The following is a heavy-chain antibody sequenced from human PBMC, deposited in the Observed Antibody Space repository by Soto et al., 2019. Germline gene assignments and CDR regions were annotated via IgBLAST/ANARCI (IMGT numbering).Heavy chain of an antibody. D-gene: IGHD1-26*01. CDR2: VEPGSGQT. V-gene: IGHV1-8*01. CDR3: ARVVTAGVDY. CDR1: GYSLTSLD. J-gene: IGHJ4*02. Sequence: GAPVKVSCKDSGYSLTSLDINWVRKTAGQGLEWKGWVEPGSGQTGYEQKIHDRVTMTNDTTINTAYMELTTLTSDDTAFNYCARVVTAGVDYSEPGTLSTVSS.